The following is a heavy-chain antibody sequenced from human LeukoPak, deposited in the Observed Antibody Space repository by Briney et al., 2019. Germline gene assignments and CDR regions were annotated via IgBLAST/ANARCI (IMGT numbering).Heavy chain of an antibody. D-gene: IGHD3-22*01. J-gene: IGHJ5*02. V-gene: IGHV4-4*09. CDR2: INTNGHT. Sequence: PSETLSLTCTVSGDSISGYYWSWIRQSPGKGLEWIGYINTNGHTDYNPSLKSRVTISVDTSKNQFSLKLSSVTAADTAVYYCARAQEYYYDRWFDPWGQGTLVTVSS. CDR3: ARAQEYYYDRWFDP. CDR1: GDSISGYY.